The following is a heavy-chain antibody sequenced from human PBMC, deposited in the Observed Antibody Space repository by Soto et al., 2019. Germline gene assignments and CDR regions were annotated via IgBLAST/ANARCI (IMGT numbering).Heavy chain of an antibody. CDR3: ARERYYGMDV. CDR1: GGSISSYY. V-gene: IGHV4-59*01. J-gene: IGHJ6*02. Sequence: SETLSLTCTVSGGSISSYYWSWIWQPPGKGLEWIGNIYYSGSTNYNPSLKSRVTISVDTSKNQFSLKLSSVTAADTAVYYCARERYYGMDVWGQGCTVTVS. CDR2: IYYSGST.